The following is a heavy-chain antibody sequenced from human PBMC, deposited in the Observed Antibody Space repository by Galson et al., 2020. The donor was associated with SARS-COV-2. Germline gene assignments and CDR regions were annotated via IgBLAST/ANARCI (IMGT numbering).Heavy chain of an antibody. Sequence: ASVKVSCKVSGYTLTELSMHWVRQAPGKGLEWMGGFDPEDGETIYAQKFQGRVTMTEDTSTDTAYMELSSLRSEDTAVYYCATGYSFSGWYSIDYRGQGTLVTVSS. J-gene: IGHJ4*02. CDR3: ATGYSFSGWYSIDY. CDR1: GYTLTELS. CDR2: FDPEDGET. V-gene: IGHV1-24*01. D-gene: IGHD6-19*01.